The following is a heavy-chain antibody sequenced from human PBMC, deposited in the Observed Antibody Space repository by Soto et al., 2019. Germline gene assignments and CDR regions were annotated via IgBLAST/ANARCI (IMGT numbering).Heavy chain of an antibody. V-gene: IGHV3-21*01. D-gene: IGHD3-10*01. CDR1: GFTFSSYS. J-gene: IGHJ3*02. CDR2: ISSSSSYI. CDR3: ARNRGGALKAFDI. Sequence: EVQLVESGGGLVKPGGSLRLSCAASGFTFSSYSMNWVRQAPGKGLEWVSSISSSSSYIYYADSVKGRFTITRDNAKNTINLQMNNLSAENTAVYYWARNRGGALKAFDIWGQGTMVTVSS.